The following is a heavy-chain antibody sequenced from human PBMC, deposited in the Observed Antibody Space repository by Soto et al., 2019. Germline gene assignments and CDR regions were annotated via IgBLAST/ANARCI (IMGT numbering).Heavy chain of an antibody. CDR3: VRRHVSATGIDWFDP. J-gene: IGHJ5*02. CDR2: INAGNGNT. V-gene: IGHV1-3*01. CDR1: GYTFTSYA. D-gene: IGHD6-13*01. Sequence: QVHLVQSGAEVKKPGASVKVSCKASGYTFTSYAMHWVRQAPGQRLEWMGWINAGNGNTKYSPKFQGRVTITRDTSASTAYMELSSLRSEDTAVYYCVRRHVSATGIDWFDPWGQGTLVTVSS.